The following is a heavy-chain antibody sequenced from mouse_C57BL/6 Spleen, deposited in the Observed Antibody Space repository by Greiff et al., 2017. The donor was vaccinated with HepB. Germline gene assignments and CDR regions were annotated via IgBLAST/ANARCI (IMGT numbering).Heavy chain of an antibody. CDR2: IYPGDGDT. CDR1: GYAFSSSW. Sequence: VMLVESGPELVKPGASVKISCKASGYAFSSSWMNWVKQRPGKGLEWIGRIYPGDGDTNYNGKFKGKATLTADKSSSTAYMQLSSLTSEDSAVYFCARLYDYGYYAMDYWGQGTSVTVSS. V-gene: IGHV1-82*01. J-gene: IGHJ4*01. D-gene: IGHD2-4*01. CDR3: ARLYDYGYYAMDY.